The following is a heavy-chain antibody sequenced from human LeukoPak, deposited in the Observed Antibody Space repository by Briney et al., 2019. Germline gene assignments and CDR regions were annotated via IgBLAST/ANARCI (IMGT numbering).Heavy chain of an antibody. CDR3: ARLEWFGDMGFYYYAMDV. D-gene: IGHD3-3*01. V-gene: IGHV3-48*03. Sequence: GGSLRLSCAASGFTISDYEMNRVRQAPGKGLEWISYISGSASTIYSADSVKGRFTISRDNAKNSLYLQMNSLGAEDTAVYYCARLEWFGDMGFYYYAMDVWGKGTTVTVSS. CDR2: ISGSASTI. J-gene: IGHJ6*04. CDR1: GFTISDYE.